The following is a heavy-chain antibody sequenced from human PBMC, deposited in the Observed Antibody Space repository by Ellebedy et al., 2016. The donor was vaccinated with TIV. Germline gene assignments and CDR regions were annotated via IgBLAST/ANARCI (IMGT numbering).Heavy chain of an antibody. V-gene: IGHV1-58*01. Sequence: ASVKVSCKASGFTFTSSAVQWVRQARGQRLEWIGWIVVGSGNTNYAQKFQERVTITRDMSTSTAYMELSSLRSEDTAVYYCARDSCSGGSCYDYWGQGTLVTVSS. CDR2: IVVGSGNT. D-gene: IGHD2-15*01. J-gene: IGHJ4*02. CDR3: ARDSCSGGSCYDY. CDR1: GFTFTSSA.